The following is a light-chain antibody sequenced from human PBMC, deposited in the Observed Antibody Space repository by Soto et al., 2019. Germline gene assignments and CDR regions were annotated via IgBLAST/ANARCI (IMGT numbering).Light chain of an antibody. CDR1: QSVLYSSNNKNY. V-gene: IGKV4-1*01. CDR2: WAS. CDR3: QQYFDRPRT. J-gene: IGKJ2*01. Sequence: DIVMTQSPDSLAVSLGERATINCESGQSVLYSSNNKNYLAWYQQKPGQPPKLLIYWASTRQSGVPDRFTGSGSGTDFTLTISGLQAEDVAVYYCQQYFDRPRTFGQGTKLEIK.